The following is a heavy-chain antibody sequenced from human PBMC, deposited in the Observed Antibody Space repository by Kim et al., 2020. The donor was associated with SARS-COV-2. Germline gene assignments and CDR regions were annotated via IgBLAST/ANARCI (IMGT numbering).Heavy chain of an antibody. Sequence: GGSLRLSCTASGFTFKNYEMHWVRQAPGKGLEWLSYISATGDSKYYADSVRGRFTISRDNAQNSLSFQMNSLRVDDTGVYFCARDRITVFRGVWFDPWGQGTLVTVSS. CDR3: ARDRITVFRGVWFDP. CDR1: GFTFKNYE. CDR2: ISATGDSK. J-gene: IGHJ5*02. D-gene: IGHD3-3*01. V-gene: IGHV3-48*03.